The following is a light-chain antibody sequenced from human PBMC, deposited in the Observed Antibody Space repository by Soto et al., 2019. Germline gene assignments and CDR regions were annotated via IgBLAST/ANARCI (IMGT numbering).Light chain of an antibody. V-gene: IGKV3-20*01. Sequence: EIVLTQSPGTLSLSPGERATLSCRASQSVASRNLDWYQQRSGQAPRLLIYGTSSRASHTPDRFSGSGSGTDFTLTISYLEPEDFAVYFCLPFGNSLCTFGLGTKLDSK. CDR2: GTS. J-gene: IGKJ1*01. CDR1: QSVASRN. CDR3: LPFGNSLCT.